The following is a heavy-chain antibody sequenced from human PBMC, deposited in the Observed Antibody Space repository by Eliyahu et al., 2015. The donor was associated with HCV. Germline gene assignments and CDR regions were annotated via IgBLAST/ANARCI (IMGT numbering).Heavy chain of an antibody. Sequence: DVQLVESGGGLVQPGGSLRLSCATXGFSFXXYGMYWVRQAPGKGLEWVANMNQDASERNYADSVKGRFIISRDNAKNSLFLHMYSLRVEDTAVYFCARKTSVTTSGYNWFDPWGQGTLVTVSS. CDR2: MNQDASER. CDR1: GFSFXXYG. V-gene: IGHV3-7*01. J-gene: IGHJ5*02. D-gene: IGHD4-17*01. CDR3: ARKTSVTTSGYNWFDP.